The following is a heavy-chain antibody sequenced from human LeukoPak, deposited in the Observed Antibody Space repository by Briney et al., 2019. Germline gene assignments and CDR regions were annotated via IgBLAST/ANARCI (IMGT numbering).Heavy chain of an antibody. J-gene: IGHJ4*02. V-gene: IGHV1-18*01. D-gene: IGHD6-19*01. CDR1: GYTRTSNG. CDR2: ISAYNGNT. CDR3: ARDQQWLDPARHGFDY. Sequence: EASVKVSCKASGYTRTSNGISWVRQVPGQGLEWVGWISAYNGNTNYEQKFQGRVTMTTDTSTSAAYMELRSLRSDDTAVYYCARDQQWLDPARHGFDYWGQGTLVTVSS.